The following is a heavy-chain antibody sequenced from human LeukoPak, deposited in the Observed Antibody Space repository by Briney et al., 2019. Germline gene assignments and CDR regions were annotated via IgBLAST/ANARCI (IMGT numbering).Heavy chain of an antibody. CDR1: GGSISSYY. CDR2: IYYSGST. CDR3: ARRLPRYYAFDI. D-gene: IGHD5-18*01. V-gene: IGHV4-59*08. J-gene: IGHJ3*02. Sequence: SETLSLTCTVSGGSISSYYWSWVRQPPGKGLEWVGYIYYSGSTNYNPSLKSRVTISIDTSKNQFSLKLSSVTAADTAVYCCARRLPRYYAFDIWGQGTMVTVSA.